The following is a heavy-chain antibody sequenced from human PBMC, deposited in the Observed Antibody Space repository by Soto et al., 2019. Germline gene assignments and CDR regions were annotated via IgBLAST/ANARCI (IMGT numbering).Heavy chain of an antibody. J-gene: IGHJ6*02. V-gene: IGHV1-18*01. Sequence: GASVKVSCKASGYTFTSYGISWVRQAPGQGLEWMGWISAYNGNTNYAQKLQGRVTMTTDTSTSTAYVELRSLRSDDTAVYYCARSNLVRGVMASPYYYYYYGMDVWGQGTTVNVSS. CDR1: GYTFTSYG. D-gene: IGHD3-10*01. CDR3: ARSNLVRGVMASPYYYYYYGMDV. CDR2: ISAYNGNT.